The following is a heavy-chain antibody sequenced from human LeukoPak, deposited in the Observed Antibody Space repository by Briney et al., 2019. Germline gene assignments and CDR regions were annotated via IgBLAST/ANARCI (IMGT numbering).Heavy chain of an antibody. D-gene: IGHD4-17*01. CDR3: ATTVTANWFDP. CDR2: INHSGST. J-gene: IGHJ5*02. Sequence: PSETLSLTCAVYGGSFSGYYWSWIRQPPGKGLEWIGEINHSGSTNYNPSLKSRVPISVDTSKNQFSLKLSSVTAADTAVYYCATTVTANWFDPWGQGTLVTVSS. CDR1: GGSFSGYY. V-gene: IGHV4-34*01.